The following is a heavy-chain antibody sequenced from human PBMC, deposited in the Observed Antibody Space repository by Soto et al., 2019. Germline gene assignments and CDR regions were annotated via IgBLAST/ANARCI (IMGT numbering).Heavy chain of an antibody. J-gene: IGHJ6*02. Sequence: ASVKVSSKASGYTFTSYYMHWVRQAPGQGLEWMGIINPSGGSTSYAQKFQGRVTMTRHTSASTVYMELSSLRSEDTAVNYCARAHSKGTLTTCSHCYYGMDVWGEGTTVTV. D-gene: IGHD4-4*01. CDR2: INPSGGST. CDR1: GYTFTSYY. V-gene: IGHV1-46*01. CDR3: ARAHSKGTLTTCSHCYYGMDV.